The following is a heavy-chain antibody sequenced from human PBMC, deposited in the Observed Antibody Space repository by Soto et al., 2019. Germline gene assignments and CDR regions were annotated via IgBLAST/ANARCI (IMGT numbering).Heavy chain of an antibody. CDR2: IYYSGST. Sequence: SETLSLTCTVSGGSISSYYWSWIRQPPGKGLEWIGYIYYSGSTNYNPSLKSRVTISVDTSKNQFSLKLSSVTAADTAVYYCARRGRRGRWFDPWGQGTLVTVSS. V-gene: IGHV4-59*01. D-gene: IGHD3-10*01. CDR3: ARRGRRGRWFDP. J-gene: IGHJ5*02. CDR1: GGSISSYY.